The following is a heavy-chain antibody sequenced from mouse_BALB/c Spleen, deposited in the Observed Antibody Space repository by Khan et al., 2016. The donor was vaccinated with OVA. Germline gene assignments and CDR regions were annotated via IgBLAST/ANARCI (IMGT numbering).Heavy chain of an antibody. CDR3: AREEALYYFDY. V-gene: IGHV1S132*01. CDR2: IYPGTNNT. D-gene: IGHD3-2*02. CDR1: GYIFTSYW. J-gene: IGHJ2*01. Sequence: VQLQQSGAELVRPGASVKMSCKTSGYIFTSYWIHWVKQRSGQGLEWIARIYPGTNNTYYNENLKDRATLTADKSSSTAYMQLNSLKAEDSAVYFCAREEALYYFDYWGQGTTLTVSS.